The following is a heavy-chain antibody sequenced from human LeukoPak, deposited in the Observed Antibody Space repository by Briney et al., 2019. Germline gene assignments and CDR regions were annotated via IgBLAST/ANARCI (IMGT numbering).Heavy chain of an antibody. J-gene: IGHJ6*03. CDR1: GYSISSGYY. CDR3: ARHPRTTVTIFPYYYYYRDV. V-gene: IGHV4-38-2*01. CDR2: IYQNDRP. D-gene: IGHD4-17*01. Sequence: SETLSLTCAVSGYSISSGYYWGWIRQPPGKGLEWIGRIYQNDRPYYNPSLTSQDTISVDPSKNQFSLKLSYRPAAGPAVFCCARHPRTTVTIFPYYYYYRDVWGKGTTVSVSS.